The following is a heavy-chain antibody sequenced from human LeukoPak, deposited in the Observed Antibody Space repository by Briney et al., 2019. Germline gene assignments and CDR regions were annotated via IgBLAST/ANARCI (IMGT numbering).Heavy chain of an antibody. J-gene: IGHJ1*01. D-gene: IGHD3-16*01. V-gene: IGHV3-33*08. CDR3: ARDQRPGWGEYFQH. Sequence: GGSLRLSCAASGFSFSNAWMSWVRQAPGKGLEWVAVIWYDGSNKYYADSVKGRFTISRDNSKNTVYLQMNSLRVEDTAVYYCARDQRPGWGEYFQHWGQGTLVTVSS. CDR1: GFSFSNAW. CDR2: IWYDGSNK.